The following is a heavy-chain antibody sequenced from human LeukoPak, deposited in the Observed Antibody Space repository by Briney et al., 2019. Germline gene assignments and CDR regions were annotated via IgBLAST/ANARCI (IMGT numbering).Heavy chain of an antibody. CDR2: ISSSSSTI. D-gene: IGHD2-21*01. J-gene: IGHJ4*02. Sequence: PGGSLRLSCAASGFTFSSYSMNWVRQAPGKGLEWVSYISSSSSTIYYADSVKGRFTISRDNSKNMVSLEMNSLRTEDTAVYYCAKDVNAYCSGDCSDYWGQGTLVTVSS. CDR1: GFTFSSYS. CDR3: AKDVNAYCSGDCSDY. V-gene: IGHV3-48*01.